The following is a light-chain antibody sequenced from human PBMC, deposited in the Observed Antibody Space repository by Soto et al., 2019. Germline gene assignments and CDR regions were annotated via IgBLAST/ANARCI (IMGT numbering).Light chain of an antibody. V-gene: IGKV3-20*01. CDR2: RAS. Sequence: EIVLTQSPGTLSLSPGERVTLSCRASQRVSSSYLAWYPQKPGQAPRLLIYRASSSATGIRDRFSVSGSGTNLSLTISRLGTDIVVVYYCKQYGSSPMFTFSPGTKVDIK. CDR3: KQYGSSPMFT. J-gene: IGKJ3*01. CDR1: QRVSSSY.